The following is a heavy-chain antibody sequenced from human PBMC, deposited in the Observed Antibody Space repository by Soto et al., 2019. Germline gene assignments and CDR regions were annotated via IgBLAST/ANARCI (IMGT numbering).Heavy chain of an antibody. D-gene: IGHD3-9*01. CDR1: GFTFSSYA. V-gene: IGHV3-30-3*01. J-gene: IGHJ4*02. Sequence: VQLVESGGGVVQPGRSLRLSCVASGFTFSSYALHWVRQAPGKGLEWVAVTSYDGSNKYYADSVEGRFTNSRDNSKNTLYLQTSSLTTDDTAMYYCARDWETSATGLIDSWGQGTLVTVSS. CDR2: TSYDGSNK. CDR3: ARDWETSATGLIDS.